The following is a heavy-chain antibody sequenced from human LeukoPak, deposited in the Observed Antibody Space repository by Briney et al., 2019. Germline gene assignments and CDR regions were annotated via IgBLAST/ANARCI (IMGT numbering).Heavy chain of an antibody. J-gene: IGHJ5*02. V-gene: IGHV3-15*07. D-gene: IGHD3-22*01. CDR1: GFTFSNAW. Sequence: GGSLRLSCATYGFTFSNAWMNSVRQAPGKGLEWVGRIRSNSDGGTIDYAAPVKGRFTLSRDDSKTTLYLQMNSLQTEDTAVYYCATDFYDSTWGQGTLVTVSS. CDR2: IRSNSDGGTI. CDR3: ATDFYDST.